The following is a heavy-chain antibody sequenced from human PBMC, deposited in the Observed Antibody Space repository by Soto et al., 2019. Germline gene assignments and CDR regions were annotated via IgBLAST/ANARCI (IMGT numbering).Heavy chain of an antibody. D-gene: IGHD2-2*01. Sequence: ASVKVSCKASGYTFTGYYMHWVRQAPGQGLEWMGWINPNSGGTNYAQKFQGWVTMTRDTSISTAYMELSRLRSDDTAVYYCARSAVPIVVVPAARSWFDPWGQGTLVTVSS. CDR3: ARSAVPIVVVPAARSWFDP. CDR1: GYTFTGYY. J-gene: IGHJ5*02. V-gene: IGHV1-2*04. CDR2: INPNSGGT.